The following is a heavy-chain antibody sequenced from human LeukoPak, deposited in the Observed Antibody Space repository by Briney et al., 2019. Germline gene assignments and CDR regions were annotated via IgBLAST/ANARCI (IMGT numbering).Heavy chain of an antibody. D-gene: IGHD3-10*01. Sequence: PSETLSLTCTVSGGSISSYYWGWIRQPPGKGLEWIGSIYHSGSTYYNPSLKSRVTISVGTSKNQFSLKLSSVTAADTAVYYCAREGDYYGSGSYDYWGQGTLVTVSS. J-gene: IGHJ4*02. CDR3: AREGDYYGSGSYDY. CDR2: IYHSGST. CDR1: GGSISSYY. V-gene: IGHV4-38-2*02.